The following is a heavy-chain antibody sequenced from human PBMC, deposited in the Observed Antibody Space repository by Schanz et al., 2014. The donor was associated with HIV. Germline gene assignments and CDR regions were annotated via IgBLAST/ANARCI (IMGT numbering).Heavy chain of an antibody. CDR1: GFTFSSYG. D-gene: IGHD3-22*01. J-gene: IGHJ6*02. Sequence: QVHLVESGGGVVQPGRSLRLSCAASGFTFSSYGMYWVRQAPGKGLEWVAVISHDGSKKYYADSVRGRITISRDNSKNTLYLQMNSLRADDTAVYFCAKDRNYYDDKYLGKGNYYYYYGMDVWGQGTTVTVSS. CDR2: ISHDGSKK. V-gene: IGHV3-30*18. CDR3: AKDRNYYDDKYLGKGNYYYYYGMDV.